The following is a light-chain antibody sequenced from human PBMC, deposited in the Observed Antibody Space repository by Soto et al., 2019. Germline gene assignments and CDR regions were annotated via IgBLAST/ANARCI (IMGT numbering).Light chain of an antibody. V-gene: IGLV2-11*01. CDR1: SSDVGVYDY. CDR2: DVN. CDR3: CSYAGSYTLM. J-gene: IGLJ3*02. Sequence: QSALTQPRSVSGSPGQSVTISCTGTSSDVGVYDYVSWYQHHPGKAPKVMIYDVNKRPSGVPDRFSGSKSGNTASLTISGLAAEDEADYYCCSYAGSYTLMFGGGTKLTVL.